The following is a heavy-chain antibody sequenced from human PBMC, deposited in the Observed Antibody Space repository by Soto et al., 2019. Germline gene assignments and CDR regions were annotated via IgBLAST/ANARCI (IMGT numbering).Heavy chain of an antibody. CDR3: ARGPYSSGWGNYYYYGMDV. V-gene: IGHV3-48*02. Sequence: GGSLRLSCAASGFTFSSYSMNWVRQAPGKGLEWVSYISSSSTIYYADSVKGRFTMSRDNAKNSLYLQMNSLRDEDTDVYYCARGPYSSGWGNYYYYGMDVWGQGTTVTVSS. CDR2: ISSSSTI. CDR1: GFTFSSYS. J-gene: IGHJ6*02. D-gene: IGHD6-19*01.